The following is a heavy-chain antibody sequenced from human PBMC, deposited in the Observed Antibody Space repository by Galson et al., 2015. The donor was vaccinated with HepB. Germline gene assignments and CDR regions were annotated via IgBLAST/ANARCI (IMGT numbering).Heavy chain of an antibody. CDR1: GFTFSNHW. CDR3: ADGSTWSATYLHH. Sequence: SLRLSCAASGFTFSNHWMSWVRQAPGKGLEWVAYIKQDGSEKAYVDSVKGRFTISRDNAKNSLYLQMNSLRAEDTAVYYCADGSTWSATYLHHWGQGTLVTVSS. CDR2: IKQDGSEK. J-gene: IGHJ1*01. D-gene: IGHD2-8*02. V-gene: IGHV3-7*03.